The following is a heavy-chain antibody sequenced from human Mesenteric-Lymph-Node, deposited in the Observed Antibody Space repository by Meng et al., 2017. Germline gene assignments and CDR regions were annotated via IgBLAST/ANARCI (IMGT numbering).Heavy chain of an antibody. Sequence: GGSLRLSCAASGFTFSSYAMIWVRQAPGKGLEWVSGISRGSTGSTYYADSVKGRFTISRDNAKNSLYLQMNSLRAEDTAVYYCARATRRDGYNGLYYFDYWGQGTLVTVSS. CDR3: ARATRRDGYNGLYYFDY. CDR2: ISRGSTGST. CDR1: GFTFSSYA. V-gene: IGHV3-21*01. J-gene: IGHJ4*02. D-gene: IGHD5-24*01.